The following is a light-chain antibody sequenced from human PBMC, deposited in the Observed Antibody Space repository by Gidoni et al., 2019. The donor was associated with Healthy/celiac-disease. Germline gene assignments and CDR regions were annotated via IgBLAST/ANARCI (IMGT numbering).Light chain of an antibody. Sequence: QLVLPQSPSASASLGASVKLTCTLSSGHSSSAIAWPQQQPEKGPRYLMKLNSDGSHSKGAGIPARFSGSSSGAERYLTISSLQAEDEADYYCQTWGTGIQVFGGGTKLTVL. CDR3: QTWGTGIQV. J-gene: IGLJ3*02. CDR2: LNSDGSH. CDR1: SGHSSSA. V-gene: IGLV4-69*01.